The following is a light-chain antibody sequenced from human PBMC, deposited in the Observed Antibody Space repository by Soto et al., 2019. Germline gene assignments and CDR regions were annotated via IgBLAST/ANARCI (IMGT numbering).Light chain of an antibody. J-gene: IGKJ1*01. CDR3: QQYNSYRRT. V-gene: IGKV1-5*03. Sequence: DIQMTQSPSTLSASVGDRVTITCRASQSISSWLAWYQQKPGKAPKLLIYKASSLESGVPSTFSGSGSATEFTLTISSLQPDDFATYYCQQYNSYRRTCGQGTKVEIK. CDR1: QSISSW. CDR2: KAS.